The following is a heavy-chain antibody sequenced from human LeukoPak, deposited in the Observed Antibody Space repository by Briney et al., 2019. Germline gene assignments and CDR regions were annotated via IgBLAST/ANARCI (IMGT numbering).Heavy chain of an antibody. V-gene: IGHV3-48*03. D-gene: IGHD6-19*01. CDR3: ARSPIAVAGTFDY. CDR2: ISSSGSTI. J-gene: IGHJ4*02. CDR1: GFTFSSYE. Sequence: GGSLRLSCAASGFTFSSYEMNWVRQAPGKGLEWVSYISSSGSTIYYADSVKGRFTISRDNAKNSLYLQMNSLRAEDTAVYYCARSPIAVAGTFDYWGQGTLVTVSS.